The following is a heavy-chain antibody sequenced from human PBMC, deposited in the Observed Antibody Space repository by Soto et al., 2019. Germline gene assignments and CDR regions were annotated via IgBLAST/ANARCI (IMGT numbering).Heavy chain of an antibody. CDR2: IYHSGST. D-gene: IGHD3-22*01. J-gene: IGHJ5*02. CDR3: ARVGNYYDSSGYIPWFDP. CDR1: GGSISSSNW. V-gene: IGHV4-4*02. Sequence: SETLSLTCAVSGGSISSSNWWSWVRQPPGKGLEWIGEIYHSGSTNYNPSLKSRVTISVDKSKNQSSLKLSSVTAADTAVYYCARVGNYYDSSGYIPWFDPWGQGTLVTVSS.